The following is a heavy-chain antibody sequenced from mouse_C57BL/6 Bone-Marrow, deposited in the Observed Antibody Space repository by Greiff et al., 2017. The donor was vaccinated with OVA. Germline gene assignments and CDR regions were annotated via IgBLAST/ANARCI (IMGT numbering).Heavy chain of an antibody. CDR2: ISYDGSN. D-gene: IGHD2-2*01. V-gene: IGHV3-6*01. Sequence: EVQLQQSGPGLVKPSQSLSLTCSVTGYSITSGYYWNWIRQFPGNKLEWMGYISYDGSNNYNPSLKNRISITRDTSKNQFFLKLNSVTTEDTATYYCARVWLPDWYFDVWGTGTTVTVSS. CDR3: ARVWLPDWYFDV. CDR1: GYSITSGYY. J-gene: IGHJ1*03.